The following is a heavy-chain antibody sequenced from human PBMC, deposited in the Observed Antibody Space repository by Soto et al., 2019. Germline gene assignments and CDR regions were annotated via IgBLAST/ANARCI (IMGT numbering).Heavy chain of an antibody. D-gene: IGHD7-27*01. Sequence: GESLKISCKCSGYSFTSYWIGWVRQMPEKGVEWMGIIYTGDSDTRYRQSLHGQVTISDDTSISTAYLQWSSLKASDTAMYCWARPAWGRPYDYYGMDVWGQGTTVTVSS. CDR1: GYSFTSYW. CDR3: ARPAWGRPYDYYGMDV. V-gene: IGHV5-51*01. CDR2: IYTGDSDT. J-gene: IGHJ6*02.